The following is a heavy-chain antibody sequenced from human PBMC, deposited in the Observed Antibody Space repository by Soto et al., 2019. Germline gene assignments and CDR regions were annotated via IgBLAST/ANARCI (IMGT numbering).Heavy chain of an antibody. V-gene: IGHV3-74*01. D-gene: IGHD2-2*01. J-gene: IGHJ4*02. CDR2: ISTDGSST. CDR3: ARATGSNQPFDY. Sequence: EVQLVESGGGLVQPGGSLRLSCAATGFTFSTYWMHWVRQGPGKGLVWVSRISTDGSSTTYADSVKGRFTISRDNAKNTLYLQMNSLRAEDTAVYYFARATGSNQPFDYWGQGSLVTVSS. CDR1: GFTFSTYW.